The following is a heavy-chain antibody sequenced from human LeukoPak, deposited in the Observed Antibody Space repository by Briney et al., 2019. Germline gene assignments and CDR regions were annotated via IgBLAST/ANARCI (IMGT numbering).Heavy chain of an antibody. J-gene: IGHJ6*02. CDR1: GYTLTELS. CDR3: AISTSTVTSGLYYYYYGMDV. CDR2: FDPEDGET. Sequence: GASVKVSCKVSGYTLTELSMHWVRQAPGKGLEWMGGFDPEDGETIYAQKFQGRVTMTEDTSTDTAYMELSSLRSEDTAVYYCAISTSTVTSGLYYYYYGMDVWGQGTTVTVSS. D-gene: IGHD4-17*01. V-gene: IGHV1-24*01.